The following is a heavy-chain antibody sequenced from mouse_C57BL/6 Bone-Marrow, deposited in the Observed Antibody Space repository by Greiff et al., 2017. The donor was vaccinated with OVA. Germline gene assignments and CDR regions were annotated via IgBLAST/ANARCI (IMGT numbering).Heavy chain of an antibody. CDR3: AREGNSLYAMDY. V-gene: IGHV3-6*01. CDR1: GYSITSGYY. Sequence: EVHLVESGPGLVKPSQSLSLTCSVPGYSITSGYYWNWIRQFPGNKLEWMGYISYDGSNNYNPSLKNRISITRDTSKNQFFLKLNSVTTEDTATYYCAREGNSLYAMDYWGQGTSVTVSS. D-gene: IGHD2-1*01. CDR2: ISYDGSN. J-gene: IGHJ4*01.